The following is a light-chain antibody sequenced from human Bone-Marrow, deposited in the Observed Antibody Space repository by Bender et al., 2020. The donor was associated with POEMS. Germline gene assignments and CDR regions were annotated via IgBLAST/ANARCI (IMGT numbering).Light chain of an antibody. CDR3: AVWDDSISGWV. Sequence: QSVLTQPPSASGTPGQRVTISCSGGSSNIGAHAVNWYQHLPGTAPKLLIYSSHRRPSEVPDRFSGSRSGTSASLAISGLQSEDEADYYCAVWDDSISGWVFGGGTKLTV. V-gene: IGLV1-44*01. CDR1: SSNIGAHA. J-gene: IGLJ3*02. CDR2: SSH.